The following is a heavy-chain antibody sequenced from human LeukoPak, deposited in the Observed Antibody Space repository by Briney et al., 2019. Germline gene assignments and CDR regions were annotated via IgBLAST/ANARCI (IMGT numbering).Heavy chain of an antibody. CDR2: ISNGSGYI. D-gene: IGHD2-15*01. CDR1: GFTFSDFS. Sequence: GGSLRLSCAVSGFTFSDFSMNWVRQAPGKGLEWVSSISNGSGYIFYADSVEGRFTISRDNAKNSLYLQMSSLRAEDTAVYYCARPWLTCSGGSCYSYYFDYWGQGTLVTVST. CDR3: ARPWLTCSGGSCYSYYFDY. J-gene: IGHJ4*02. V-gene: IGHV3-21*01.